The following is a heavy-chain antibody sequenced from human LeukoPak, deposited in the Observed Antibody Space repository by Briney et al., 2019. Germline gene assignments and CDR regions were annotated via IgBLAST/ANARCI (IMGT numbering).Heavy chain of an antibody. CDR2: IYSGGNT. V-gene: IGHV4-39*01. D-gene: IGHD2-15*01. Sequence: PSETLSLTCTVSGGSISSSSYYWGWIRQPPGTGLEWIGSIYSGGNTYYNPSLKSRVTISVDASKNQCSLRLSSVTAADTAVYYCASSRGTTQSYNWFDPWGQGTLVTVSS. CDR1: GGSISSSSYY. J-gene: IGHJ5*02. CDR3: ASSRGTTQSYNWFDP.